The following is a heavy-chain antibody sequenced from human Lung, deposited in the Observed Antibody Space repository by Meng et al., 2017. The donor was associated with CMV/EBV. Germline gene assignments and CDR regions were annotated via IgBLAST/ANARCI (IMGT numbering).Heavy chain of an antibody. J-gene: IGHJ4*02. CDR3: ARSGSSGWIDY. D-gene: IGHD6-19*01. CDR2: TYYRSKWYN. V-gene: IGHV6-1*01. Sequence: VRVRQPGPGLCKPSQHPPPTLAISGDVVSSNSAAWNWTSPSQSRGLEWLGRTYYRSKWYNGYAVSVKSRITINPDTSKNQFSLHLNSVTPEDTAMYYCARSGSSGWIDYWGQGTLVTVSS. CDR1: GDVVSSNSAA.